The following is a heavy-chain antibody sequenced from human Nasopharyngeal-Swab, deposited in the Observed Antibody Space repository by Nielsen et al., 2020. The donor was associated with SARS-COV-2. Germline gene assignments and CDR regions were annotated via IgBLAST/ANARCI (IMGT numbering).Heavy chain of an antibody. J-gene: IGHJ4*02. CDR2: MNLDSGDT. D-gene: IGHD1-1*01. V-gene: IGHV1-8*01. CDR3: ARGPRPKRHLDY. Sequence: ASVKVSCKTSGYTFASFDINWVRQATGRGLEWVGWMNLDSGDTHYAQEFQGKVNLTRDTSRSTAYMELSSLRSEDTAVYYCARGPRPKRHLDYWGQGTLVTVSS. CDR1: GYTFASFD.